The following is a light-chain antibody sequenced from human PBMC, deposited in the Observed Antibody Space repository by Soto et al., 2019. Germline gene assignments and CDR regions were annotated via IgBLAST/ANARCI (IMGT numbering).Light chain of an antibody. Sequence: VVLTQSPATLSLSPGERATLSCRANQPVSANYLAWYQQKPGQAPRLLIYGASSRATGIPDRFSGSGSGTDFTLTISRLEPEDFEVFYCHQYGSSPFTFGPGTKVDIQ. CDR1: QPVSANY. J-gene: IGKJ3*01. CDR2: GAS. CDR3: HQYGSSPFT. V-gene: IGKV3-20*01.